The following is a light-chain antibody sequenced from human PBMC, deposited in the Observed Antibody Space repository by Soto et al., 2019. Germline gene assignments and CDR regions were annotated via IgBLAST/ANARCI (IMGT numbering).Light chain of an antibody. J-gene: IGKJ1*01. Sequence: DIEMTQSPSTLSASVGDRVTITCRASQSISSWLAWYQQKPGKAPELLIYKAYRLESGVPSRFRRSGSGTEFTLTITILQPDDFATYYYQQYNSYSPPWTFGQVTTVEIK. V-gene: IGKV1-5*03. CDR2: KAY. CDR3: QQYNSYSPPWT. CDR1: QSISSW.